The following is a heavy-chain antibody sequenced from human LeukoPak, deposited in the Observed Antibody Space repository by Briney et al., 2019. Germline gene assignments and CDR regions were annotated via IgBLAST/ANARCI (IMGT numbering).Heavy chain of an antibody. V-gene: IGHV3-23*01. D-gene: IGHD2-15*01. CDR2: ISGGVGST. Sequence: PGGSLRLSCAASGFTFSSYAMSWVRQAPGKGLEWVSDISGGVGSTYYADSVKGRFTISRDNSKNTLYLQMNSLRAEDTAVYYCAKESASEGWPLDYWGQGTLVTVSS. J-gene: IGHJ4*02. CDR1: GFTFSSYA. CDR3: AKESASEGWPLDY.